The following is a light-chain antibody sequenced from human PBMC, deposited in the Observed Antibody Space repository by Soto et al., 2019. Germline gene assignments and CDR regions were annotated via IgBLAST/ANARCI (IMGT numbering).Light chain of an antibody. J-gene: IGKJ1*01. V-gene: IGKV3-20*01. CDR3: EQYGSSPRT. CDR1: QSVSSSH. Sequence: EIVLTQSPGTLSLSPGERATLSCRASQSVSSSHLGWYQKKPGQAPRLLIYGASYRATGIPDRFTGSGSGTDFTLTITRLEPEDFAVYYCEQYGSSPRTFGQGTKVDI. CDR2: GAS.